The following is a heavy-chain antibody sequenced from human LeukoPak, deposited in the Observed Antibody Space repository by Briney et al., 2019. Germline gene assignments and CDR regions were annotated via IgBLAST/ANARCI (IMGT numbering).Heavy chain of an antibody. V-gene: IGHV3-30*18. CDR3: AKDRYSYAFEYSDS. D-gene: IGHD5-18*01. CDR1: GFTFSSYG. Sequence: GGSLRLSCAASGFTFSSYGMHWVRQAPGKGLDWVAVISNDGSKKYYADSVKGRFTISRDNSKNTLSLQVSSLRTEDTAVYYCAKDRYSYAFEYSDSWGQGTLDTVSS. CDR2: ISNDGSKK. J-gene: IGHJ4*02.